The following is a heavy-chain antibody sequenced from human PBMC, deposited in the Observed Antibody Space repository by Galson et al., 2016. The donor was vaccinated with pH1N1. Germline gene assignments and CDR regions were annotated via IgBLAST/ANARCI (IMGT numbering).Heavy chain of an antibody. V-gene: IGHV3-7*01. Sequence: SLRLSCAASGFTFSSYWMSWVRQAPGKGLEWMANIKQDGSEKHYVDSVKGRFTISRDNAKNSLYLQMNSLRVEDTAVYFCVNSIPVRPFGDWGQGTLVTVSS. J-gene: IGHJ1*01. D-gene: IGHD6-6*01. CDR3: VNSIPVRPFGD. CDR1: GFTFSSYW. CDR2: IKQDGSEK.